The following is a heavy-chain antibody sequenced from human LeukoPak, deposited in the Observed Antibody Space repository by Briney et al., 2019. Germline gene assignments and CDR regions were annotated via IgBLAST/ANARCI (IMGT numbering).Heavy chain of an antibody. V-gene: IGHV3-23*01. J-gene: IGHJ1*01. CDR2: VTGTAHRT. D-gene: IGHD6-25*01. CDR1: GFNLNSYA. CDR3: MKDPKHCSSAICPPDYPQS. Sequence: QSGRSLRLSCLVSGFNLNSYAMTWVRQAPAKGLEWVATVTGTAHRTYYADSVQGRFTISRDASTNAVFLQMSSLEVDDTAMYYCMKDPKHCSSAICPPDYPQSWSQGTLVTVSS.